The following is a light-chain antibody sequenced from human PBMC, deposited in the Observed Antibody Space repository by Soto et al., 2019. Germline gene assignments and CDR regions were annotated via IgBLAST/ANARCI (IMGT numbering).Light chain of an antibody. CDR3: QQGHNWPLT. Sequence: EIVMTQSPATLSLFPGERAALSCRASQSINSELAWYQQKPGQPPRLLIYGASTRATGVPARFTGSESGSEFTLTISGLQSEDFVVYYCQQGHNWPLTFGQGTRLEI. CDR2: GAS. J-gene: IGKJ2*01. V-gene: IGKV3-15*01. CDR1: QSINSE.